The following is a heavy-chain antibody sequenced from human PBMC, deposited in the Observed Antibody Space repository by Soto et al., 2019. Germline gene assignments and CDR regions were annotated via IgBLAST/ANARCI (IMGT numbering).Heavy chain of an antibody. J-gene: IGHJ6*04. CDR3: ARKELDKPKHPKDV. D-gene: IGHD1-26*01. CDR2: ISAYNGNT. V-gene: IGHV1-18*01. CDR1: GYTFTSYG. Sequence: ASVKVSCKASGYTFTSYGISWVRQAPGQGLEWMGWISAYNGNTNYAQKLQGRVTMTTDTSTSTAYMELRSLRSDDTAVYYCARKELDKPKHPKDVWGKGTTVTVSS.